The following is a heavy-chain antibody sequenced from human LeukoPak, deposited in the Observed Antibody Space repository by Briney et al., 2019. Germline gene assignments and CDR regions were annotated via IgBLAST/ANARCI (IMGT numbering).Heavy chain of an antibody. Sequence: SETLSLTCTVSGGSISSYYWSWIRQPARKGLEWIGRIYTSGSTNYNPSLKSRVTMSVDTSKNQFSLKLSSVTAADTAVYYCAREPEGWYAGGYYFDYWGQGTLVTVSS. CDR1: GGSISSYY. V-gene: IGHV4-4*07. CDR2: IYTSGST. D-gene: IGHD6-19*01. CDR3: AREPEGWYAGGYYFDY. J-gene: IGHJ4*02.